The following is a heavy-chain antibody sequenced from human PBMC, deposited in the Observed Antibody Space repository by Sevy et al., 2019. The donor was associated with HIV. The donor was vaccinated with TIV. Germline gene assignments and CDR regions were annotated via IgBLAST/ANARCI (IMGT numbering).Heavy chain of an antibody. J-gene: IGHJ6*03. CDR3: AGGHYYYYCMDV. V-gene: IGHV3-30-3*01. CDR1: GFTFSSYA. Sequence: GGSLRLSCAASGFTFSSYAMHWVRQAPGKGLEWVAVISYDGSNKYYADSVKGRFTISRDNSKNPLYLQMNSLRAEDTAGYYCAGGHYYYYCMDVWGKGTTVTVSS. CDR2: ISYDGSNK.